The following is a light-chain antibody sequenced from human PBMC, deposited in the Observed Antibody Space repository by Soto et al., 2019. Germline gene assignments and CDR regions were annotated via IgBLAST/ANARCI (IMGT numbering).Light chain of an antibody. CDR3: SSYTGTSTLV. CDR2: EVS. V-gene: IGLV2-14*01. Sequence: QSALSQPASVSGSPGQSITISCAGTSSDVGGYNYVSWYQQHPGKAPKLMISEVSNRPSGVPNRFSGSKSGNTASLTISGLQAEDEADYYCSSYTGTSTLVFGGGTKVTVL. J-gene: IGLJ3*02. CDR1: SSDVGGYNY.